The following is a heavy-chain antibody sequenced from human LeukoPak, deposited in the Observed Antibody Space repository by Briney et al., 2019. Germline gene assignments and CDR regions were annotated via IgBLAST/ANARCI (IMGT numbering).Heavy chain of an antibody. Sequence: GESLRLSCAASGFSISTYNINWVRQAPGKGLEWVSYISSSSSTIYYADSVKGRFTISRDNSKNTLYLQMNSLRAEDTAVYYCAKGGGKGYCSGDRCYSPSYYYYMDVWGKGTTVTVSS. CDR3: AKGGGKGYCSGDRCYSPSYYYYMDV. D-gene: IGHD2-15*01. CDR1: GFSISTYN. J-gene: IGHJ6*03. V-gene: IGHV3-48*01. CDR2: ISSSSSTI.